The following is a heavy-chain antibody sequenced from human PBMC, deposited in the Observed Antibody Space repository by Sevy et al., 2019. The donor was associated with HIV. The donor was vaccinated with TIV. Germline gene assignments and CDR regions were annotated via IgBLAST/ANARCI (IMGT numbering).Heavy chain of an antibody. CDR3: AKDLAQGGTLNFYYYGMDF. Sequence: GGSLRLSCIDSGFNFNDYAMHWVRQVPGKGLEWVSGINWFGTIIGYGDSVKGRFTISRDNARKSVYLEMNSLSPEDTALYYCAKDLAQGGTLNFYYYGMDFWGQGTTVTVSS. CDR1: GFNFNDYA. J-gene: IGHJ6*02. V-gene: IGHV3-9*01. D-gene: IGHD3-16*01. CDR2: INWFGTII.